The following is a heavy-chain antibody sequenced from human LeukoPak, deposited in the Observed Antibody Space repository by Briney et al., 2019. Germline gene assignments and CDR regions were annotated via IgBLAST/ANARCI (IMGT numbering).Heavy chain of an antibody. Sequence: GSLRLSCAASGFTFDDCAMHWGRQAPGKGLEWVSLISGDGGSTYYADSVKGRFTISRDNSKNSLYLQMNSLRTEDTALYYCVQAMFWGQGTMVTVSS. V-gene: IGHV3-43*02. CDR1: GFTFDDCA. CDR3: VQAMF. CDR2: ISGDGGST. J-gene: IGHJ3*01.